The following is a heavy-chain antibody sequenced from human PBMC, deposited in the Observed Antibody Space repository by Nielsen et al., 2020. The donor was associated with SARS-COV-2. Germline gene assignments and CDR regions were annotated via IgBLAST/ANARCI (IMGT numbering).Heavy chain of an antibody. D-gene: IGHD2/OR15-2a*01. V-gene: IGHV3-7*01. CDR2: IKPDGSEK. CDR3: ARKVIVGILRPTDAFDI. Sequence: GGSLRLSCAASGFTFSSLWMSWVRQVPGKGLEWVADIKPDGSEKFYVDSVKGRFTISRDNAKNSMSLQMNSLRAEDTAVYYCARKVIVGILRPTDAFDIWGQGTMVTVSS. J-gene: IGHJ3*02. CDR1: GFTFSSLW.